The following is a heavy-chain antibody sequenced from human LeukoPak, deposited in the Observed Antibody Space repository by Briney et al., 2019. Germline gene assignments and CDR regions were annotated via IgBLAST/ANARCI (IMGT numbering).Heavy chain of an antibody. V-gene: IGHV3-53*01. CDR1: GFTVSSNY. CDR3: AREGGGPLEPFDY. J-gene: IGHJ4*02. D-gene: IGHD1-1*01. CDR2: IYSGGST. Sequence: PGGSLRLSCAASGFTVSSNYMSWVRQAPGKGLEWVSVIYSGGSTYYADSVKGRFTISRDNSKNTLYLQMNSLRAEDTAVYYCAREGGGPLEPFDYWGQGTLVTVSS.